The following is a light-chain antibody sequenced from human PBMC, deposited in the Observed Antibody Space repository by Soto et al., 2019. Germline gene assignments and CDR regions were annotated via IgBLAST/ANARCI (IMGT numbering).Light chain of an antibody. J-gene: IGKJ2*01. Sequence: DIQMTQSPSSLSASVGDRVTITCRASQSISSNLNWYQQKPGEAPKLLIYVASSLQSGVPSRFSDNESWTDYTLTISSLQPDDFGTYYCQQSYSTPYTFGQGTKLEIK. CDR3: QQSYSTPYT. CDR2: VAS. V-gene: IGKV1-39*01. CDR1: QSISSN.